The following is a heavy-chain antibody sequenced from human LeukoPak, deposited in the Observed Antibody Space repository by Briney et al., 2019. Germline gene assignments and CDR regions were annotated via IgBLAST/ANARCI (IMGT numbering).Heavy chain of an antibody. Sequence: GGSLRLSCAASGFTFSSYAMSWVRQAPGKGLEWVSAISGSGGSTYYADSVKGRFTISRDNSKNTLYLQMNSLRAEDTAVYYCAKDLPQDRIAVVFGYFDYWGQGTLVTVSS. J-gene: IGHJ4*02. D-gene: IGHD6-19*01. CDR3: AKDLPQDRIAVVFGYFDY. CDR1: GFTFSSYA. CDR2: ISGSGGST. V-gene: IGHV3-23*01.